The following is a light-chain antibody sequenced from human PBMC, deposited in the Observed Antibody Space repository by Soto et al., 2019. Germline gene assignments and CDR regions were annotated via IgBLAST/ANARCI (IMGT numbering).Light chain of an antibody. V-gene: IGKV3-15*01. J-gene: IGKJ1*01. CDR2: GAS. CDR3: QQYNNWWT. Sequence: EIVMTQSPATLSVSPGERATLSCRASQSVSNNLAWYQKKPGQAPRPLIYGASTRATGIPARFSGGGSGTEFTLTISSRQSEDFAVYYCQQYNNWWTFGQGTRVEIK. CDR1: QSVSNN.